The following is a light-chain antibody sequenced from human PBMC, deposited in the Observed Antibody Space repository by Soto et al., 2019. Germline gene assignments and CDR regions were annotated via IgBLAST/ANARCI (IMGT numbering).Light chain of an antibody. Sequence: QSALTQPASVSDSPGQSITISCTGTSSDVGGSNFVSWYQQHPGKPPKLIIYDVANRPSGVSNRFSGSKSGSTASLIISRLQTEDEADYYCVSXXXXXXXXXGTGTKLT. CDR3: VSXXXXXXXX. CDR1: SSDVGGSNF. CDR2: DVA. J-gene: IGLJ1*01. V-gene: IGLV2-14*03.